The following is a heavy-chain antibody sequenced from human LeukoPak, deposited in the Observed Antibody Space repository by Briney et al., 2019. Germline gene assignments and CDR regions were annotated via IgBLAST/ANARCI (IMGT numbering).Heavy chain of an antibody. CDR3: ARGGTYYYYMDV. J-gene: IGHJ6*03. D-gene: IGHD3-10*01. CDR1: GYTFTSYD. Sequence: ASVKVSCKASGYTFTSYDINWVRQATGQGLEWMGWMNPNSGNTGYAQKFQGRVTITRNTSISTAYMELSSLRSEDTAVYYCARGGTYYYYMDVWAKGPRSPSP. V-gene: IGHV1-8*03. CDR2: MNPNSGNT.